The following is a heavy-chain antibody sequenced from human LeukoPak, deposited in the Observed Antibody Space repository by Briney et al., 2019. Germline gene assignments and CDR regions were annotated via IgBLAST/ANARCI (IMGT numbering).Heavy chain of an antibody. Sequence: GASVKVSCKASGYTFTSYYMHWVRQAPGQGLEWMGWINPNSGGTNYAQKFQGRVTMTRDTSISTAYMELSRLRSDDTAVYYCASAPGIAVAGTVGGAFYWGQGTLVTVSS. CDR2: INPNSGGT. D-gene: IGHD6-19*01. CDR1: GYTFTSYY. J-gene: IGHJ4*02. CDR3: ASAPGIAVAGTVGGAFY. V-gene: IGHV1-2*02.